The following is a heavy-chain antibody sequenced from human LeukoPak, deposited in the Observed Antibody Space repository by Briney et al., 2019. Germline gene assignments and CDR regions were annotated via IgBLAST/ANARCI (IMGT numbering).Heavy chain of an antibody. J-gene: IGHJ2*01. CDR1: GGSISSYY. D-gene: IGHD4-17*01. V-gene: IGHV4-4*07. CDR3: ARDGADYGVYWYVDL. CDR2: IYTSGST. Sequence: SETLSLTCAVSGGSISSYYWSWIRQPAGKGLEWIGRIYTSGSTNYNPSLKSRVTMSVDTSKNQFSLKLSSVIAADTAVYYCARDGADYGVYWYVDLWGRGTQVTVSS.